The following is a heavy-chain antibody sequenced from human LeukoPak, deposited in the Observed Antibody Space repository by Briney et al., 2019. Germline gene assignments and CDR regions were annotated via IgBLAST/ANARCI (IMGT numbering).Heavy chain of an antibody. CDR2: ISASGGSA. Sequence: GGSLRLSCAASGFTLSSYAMSWVRQAPGKGLEWVSSISASGGSANYADSVKGRFTISRDNSKNTVYLQMNSLRAEDTAVYYCAKVMKGSERLTMVRGVIIKTAGLYYMDVWGKGTTVTVSS. CDR1: GFTLSSYA. D-gene: IGHD3-10*01. J-gene: IGHJ6*03. V-gene: IGHV3-23*01. CDR3: AKVMKGSERLTMVRGVIIKTAGLYYMDV.